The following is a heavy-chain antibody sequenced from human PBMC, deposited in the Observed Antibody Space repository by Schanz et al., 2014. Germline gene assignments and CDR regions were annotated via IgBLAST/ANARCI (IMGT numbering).Heavy chain of an antibody. CDR3: AKCIGWYGRCAFDI. V-gene: IGHV3-21*04. J-gene: IGHJ3*02. D-gene: IGHD6-19*01. CDR2: ISRSSSSI. Sequence: EVQLVESGGGLVQPGGSLRLSCAASGFTFSSYAMHWVRQAPGKGLEWVSSISRSSSSIYYADSVKGRFTISRDNSKNTLYLQMNSLIAEDTAVYYCAKCIGWYGRCAFDIWGQGTMVTVSS. CDR1: GFTFSSYA.